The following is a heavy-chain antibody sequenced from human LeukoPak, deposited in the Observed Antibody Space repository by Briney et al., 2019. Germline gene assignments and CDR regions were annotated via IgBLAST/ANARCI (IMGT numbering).Heavy chain of an antibody. CDR2: ISGSGGNT. Sequence: GGSLRLSCVVSGFTFSSYHMNWVRQAPGKGLEWVSSISGSGGNTYYADSVKGRFTISRDNSKNMLYLQMNSLRAEDTAVYYCARRAGAYSHPYDYWGQGTLVTVSS. D-gene: IGHD4/OR15-4a*01. J-gene: IGHJ4*02. CDR1: GFTFSSYH. V-gene: IGHV3-23*01. CDR3: ARRAGAYSHPYDY.